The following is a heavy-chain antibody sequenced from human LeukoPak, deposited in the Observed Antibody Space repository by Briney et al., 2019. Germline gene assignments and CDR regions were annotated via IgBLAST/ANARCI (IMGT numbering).Heavy chain of an antibody. CDR3: AKSDYFDP. D-gene: IGHD4/OR15-4a*01. CDR2: SKYDGTTT. Sequence: GESLRLSCTASGFTLSSYWMSWVRHAPGKGKVWDGRSKYDGTTTTYEDSVNGPITISTDNPKNTLYLQMNILRADDTAVYYCAKSDYFDPWGQGPVVTVSS. V-gene: IGHV3-74*03. CDR1: GFTLSSYW. J-gene: IGHJ5*02.